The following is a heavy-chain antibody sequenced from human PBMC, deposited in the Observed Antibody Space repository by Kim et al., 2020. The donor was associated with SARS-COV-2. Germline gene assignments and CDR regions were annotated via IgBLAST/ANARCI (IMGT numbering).Heavy chain of an antibody. CDR1: GYTFTGYY. CDR2: INPNSGGT. J-gene: IGHJ3*02. V-gene: IGHV1-2*06. CDR3: ARESCPKHDSGCSNDAFDI. Sequence: ASVKVSCKASGYTFTGYYMHWVRQAPGQGLEWMGRINPNSGGTNYAQKFQGRVTMTRDTSISTAYMELSRLRSDDTAVYYCARESCPKHDSGCSNDAFDIWGQGTMVTVSS. D-gene: IGHD6-19*01.